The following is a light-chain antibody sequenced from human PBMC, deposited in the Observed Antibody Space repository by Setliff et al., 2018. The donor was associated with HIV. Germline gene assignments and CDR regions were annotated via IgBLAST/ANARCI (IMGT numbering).Light chain of an antibody. CDR2: DVT. V-gene: IGLV2-11*01. CDR3: CSYAANNTYI. Sequence: QSVLTQPASVSGSPGQSITISCTGTISDVGAYSYVSWYQQHPGKAPKLIVYDVTKRPSGVPDRFSGSKSGDTASLTISGLQSEDEADYYCCSYAANNTYIFGTGTKVTVL. CDR1: ISDVGAYSY. J-gene: IGLJ1*01.